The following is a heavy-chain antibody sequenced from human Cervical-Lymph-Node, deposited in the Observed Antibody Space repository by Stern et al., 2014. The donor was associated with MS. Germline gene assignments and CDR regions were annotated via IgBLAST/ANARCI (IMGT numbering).Heavy chain of an antibody. V-gene: IGHV3-64D*06. D-gene: IGHD3-3*01. CDR2: ISSNGGST. CDR1: GFTFTNHA. J-gene: IGHJ4*02. CDR3: VKATYYDFWSGYFIPYYFDY. Sequence: EVHLVESGGGLVQPGGSLRLSCSASGFTFTNHAMHWVRQAPGKGLEYVSAISSNGGSTYYADSVKGRFTMSRDNSENTVSLQMRRLRPEDTAVYYCVKATYYDFWSGYFIPYYFDYWGQGTLVTVSS.